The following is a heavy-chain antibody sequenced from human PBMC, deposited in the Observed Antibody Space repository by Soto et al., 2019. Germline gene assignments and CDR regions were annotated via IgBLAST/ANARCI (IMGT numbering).Heavy chain of an antibody. Sequence: EVQLLESGGALVQPGGSLTLSCAASGFTFSRYAMTWVRQAPGKGLEWVSAISDNGRSIYYADSVRGRFTISRDNPKNTLYLQMHSLGAGDTAVYYCAQSDPGLWQAMAYWGQGTLVTVSS. D-gene: IGHD5-18*01. CDR2: ISDNGRSI. CDR3: AQSDPGLWQAMAY. J-gene: IGHJ4*02. V-gene: IGHV3-23*01. CDR1: GFTFSRYA.